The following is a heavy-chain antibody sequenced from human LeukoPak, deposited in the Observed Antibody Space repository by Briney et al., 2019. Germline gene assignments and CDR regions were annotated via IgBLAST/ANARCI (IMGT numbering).Heavy chain of an antibody. J-gene: IGHJ4*02. CDR2: IIPMFGTA. CDR1: GGTFSSYE. CDR3: ASGTTDIVVVPATLRNYFFDY. Sequence: SVKVSCKASGGTFSSYEISWVRQAPGQGLEWMGGIIPMFGTAKYAQKFQGRVTITTDKSTSTAYMELSSLRSEDTAVYYCASGTTDIVVVPATLRNYFFDYWGQGTLVTVSS. V-gene: IGHV1-69*05. D-gene: IGHD2-2*01.